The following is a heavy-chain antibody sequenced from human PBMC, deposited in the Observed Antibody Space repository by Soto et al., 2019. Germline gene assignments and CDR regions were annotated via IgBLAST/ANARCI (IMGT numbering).Heavy chain of an antibody. CDR1: GFTFRTSG. V-gene: IGHV3-30*18. D-gene: IGHD5-18*01. Sequence: QVQLVESGGGVVQPGRSLRLSCAASGFTFRTSGMHWVRQAPGKGLEWVAVISDDGSNKYNIASVERRFTISRDNSKNTLYLQMNSLRTEDTAVYYCAKGGGYSYGTNDAFDIWGQGTMVTVSS. J-gene: IGHJ3*02. CDR2: ISDDGSNK. CDR3: AKGGGYSYGTNDAFDI.